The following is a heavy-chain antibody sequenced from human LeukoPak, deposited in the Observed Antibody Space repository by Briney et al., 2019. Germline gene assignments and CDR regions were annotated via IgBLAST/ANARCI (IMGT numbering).Heavy chain of an antibody. CDR3: ARERRLAVVNAPRDNWFDP. D-gene: IGHD2-21*01. V-gene: IGHV1-18*01. Sequence: GASVKVSCRTSGYTFTSYDIYWVRQAPGQGLEWMGWISAYNGNTNYAQKIQGRVTMTTDTSTTTAYMELRSLTYDDTAIYYCARERRLAVVNAPRDNWFDPWGQGTLVIVSS. CDR1: GYTFTSYD. J-gene: IGHJ5*02. CDR2: ISAYNGNT.